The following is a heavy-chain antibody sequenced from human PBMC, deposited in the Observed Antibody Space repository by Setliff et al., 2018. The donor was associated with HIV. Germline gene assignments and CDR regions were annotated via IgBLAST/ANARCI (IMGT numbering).Heavy chain of an antibody. CDR3: ATHRVGQRPWLSDF. CDR1: GFTFSSYG. D-gene: IGHD5-12*01. CDR2: IRYDGSKK. Sequence: GGSLRLSCAASGFTFSSYGMHWVRQAPGKGLEWVAFIRYDGSKKFYADSVKGRFTISRDNSKNTLFLQMNSLRAEDTAVYYCATHRVGQRPWLSDFWGQGTLVTVSS. J-gene: IGHJ4*02. V-gene: IGHV3-30*02.